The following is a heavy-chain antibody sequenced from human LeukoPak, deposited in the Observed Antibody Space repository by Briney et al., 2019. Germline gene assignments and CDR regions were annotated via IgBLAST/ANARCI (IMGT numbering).Heavy chain of an antibody. Sequence: SETLSPTCAVYGGSFSGYYWSWIRQPPGKGLEWIGEINHSGSTNYNPSLKSRVTISVDTSKNQFSLKLSSVTAADTAVYYCARVQRQRWIQLWPQKGYFDYWGQGTLVTVSS. CDR2: INHSGST. D-gene: IGHD5-18*01. V-gene: IGHV4-34*01. CDR1: GGSFSGYY. J-gene: IGHJ4*02. CDR3: ARVQRQRWIQLWPQKGYFDY.